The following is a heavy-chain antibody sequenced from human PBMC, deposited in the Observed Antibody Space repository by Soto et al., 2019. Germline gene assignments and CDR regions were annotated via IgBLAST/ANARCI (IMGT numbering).Heavy chain of an antibody. V-gene: IGHV3-33*01. D-gene: IGHD3-3*01. CDR1: GFTFSSYG. CDR2: IWYDGSNK. J-gene: IGHJ6*03. Sequence: GGSLRLSCAASGFTFSSYGMHWVRQAPGKGLEWVAVIWYDGSNKYYADSVKGRFTISRDNSKNTLYLQMNSLRAEDTAVYYCERDLVRLFPYYYMDVWGKGTTVTVSS. CDR3: ERDLVRLFPYYYMDV.